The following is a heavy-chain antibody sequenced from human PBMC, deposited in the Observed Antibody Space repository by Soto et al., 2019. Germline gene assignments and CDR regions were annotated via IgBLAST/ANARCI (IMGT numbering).Heavy chain of an antibody. J-gene: IGHJ2*01. CDR2: FDPEDGET. V-gene: IGHV1-24*01. Sequence: GASGKVSCKVSGYTLTELSMHWVRQAPGKGLEWMGGFDPEDGETIYAQKFQGRVTMTEDTSTDTAYMELSSLRSEDTAVYYCATDTSGSYYWYFDLWGRGTLVTVS. CDR1: GYTLTELS. D-gene: IGHD1-26*01. CDR3: ATDTSGSYYWYFDL.